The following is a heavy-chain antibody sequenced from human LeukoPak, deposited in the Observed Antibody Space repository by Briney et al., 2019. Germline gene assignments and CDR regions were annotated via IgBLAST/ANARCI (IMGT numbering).Heavy chain of an antibody. CDR3: AKQPYDSSGYSRPFVY. J-gene: IGHJ4*02. CDR2: ISGSGGST. D-gene: IGHD3-22*01. CDR1: GFTFSSYA. V-gene: IGHV3-23*01. Sequence: GGSLRLSCAASGFTFSSYAMSWVRQAPGKGLEWVSAISGSGGSTYYADSVKGRFTISRDNSKNTLYLQMNSLRAEDTAVYYCAKQPYDSSGYSRPFVYWGQGTLVTVSS.